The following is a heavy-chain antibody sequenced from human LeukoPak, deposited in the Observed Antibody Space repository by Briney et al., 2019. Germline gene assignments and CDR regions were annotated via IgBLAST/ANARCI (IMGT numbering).Heavy chain of an antibody. D-gene: IGHD3-16*02. J-gene: IGHJ4*02. CDR2: ISDSGRSS. V-gene: IGHV3-23*01. Sequence: GGSLRLSCVASAFTFSDYAMSCVRQAPGKGLEWVSGISDSGRSSYYTDSVKGRCTISRDNSKNTVSLQINNPRTEDTAVYFCAKHDSFIPFWGQGTLVTVTS. CDR3: AKHDSFIPF. CDR1: AFTFSDYA.